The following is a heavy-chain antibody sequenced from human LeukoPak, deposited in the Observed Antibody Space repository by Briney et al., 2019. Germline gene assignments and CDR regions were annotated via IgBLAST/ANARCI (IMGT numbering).Heavy chain of an antibody. CDR2: INPSGGST. CDR3: ARAGRFLEWLLYSDAFDI. CDR1: GYTVTSYY. V-gene: IGHV1-46*01. Sequence: ASVKVSCRASGYTVTSYYMHWVRQAPGQGREWMGIINPSGGSTSYAQKFQGRVTMTRDTSTSTVYMELSSLRSEDTAVYYCARAGRFLEWLLYSDAFDIWGQGTMVTVSS. J-gene: IGHJ3*02. D-gene: IGHD3-3*01.